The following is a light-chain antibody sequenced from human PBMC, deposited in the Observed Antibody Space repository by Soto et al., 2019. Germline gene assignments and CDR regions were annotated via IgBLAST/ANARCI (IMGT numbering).Light chain of an antibody. J-gene: IGKJ1*01. CDR1: QSVSSN. CDR2: GAS. V-gene: IGKV3-20*01. Sequence: EIVLTQSPGTLSLSPGARAPLSCRASQSVSSNLAWYQQKPGQAPRLLIYGASTRATGIPARFSGSGSGTDFTLTISRLEPEDFAVYYCQQYGRSGTFGQGTKVDIK. CDR3: QQYGRSGT.